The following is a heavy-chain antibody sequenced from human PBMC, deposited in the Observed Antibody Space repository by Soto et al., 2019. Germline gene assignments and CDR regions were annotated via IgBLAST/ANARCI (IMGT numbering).Heavy chain of an antibody. CDR3: ARGIVCTNGVCYTRYYYYGMDV. CDR2: INSDGSST. CDR1: GFTFSSYW. D-gene: IGHD2-8*01. J-gene: IGHJ6*02. V-gene: IGHV3-74*01. Sequence: GGSLRLSCAASGFTFSSYWMHWVRQAPGKGLVWVSRINSDGSSTSYADSVKGRFTISRDNAKNTLYLQMNSLRVEDTAVYYCARGIVCTNGVCYTRYYYYGMDVWGQGTTVTVSS.